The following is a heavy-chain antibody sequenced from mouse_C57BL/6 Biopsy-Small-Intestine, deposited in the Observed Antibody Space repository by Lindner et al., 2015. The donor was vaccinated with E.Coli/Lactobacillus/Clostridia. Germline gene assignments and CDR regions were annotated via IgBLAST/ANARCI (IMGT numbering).Heavy chain of an antibody. D-gene: IGHD6-1*01. V-gene: IGHV1-18*01. CDR3: ARANPLLLEPRFDH. CDR1: GYTLSNFH. J-gene: IGHJ4*01. CDR2: INPSGGAT. Sequence: SVKVSCKASGYTLSNFHMHWVRQAPGQGLEWMGMINPSGGATTYAQRYQGRVTMTKDVSASTVYLEVSSLRSDDTAVYYCARANPLLLEPRFDHWGQGTLVTVSS.